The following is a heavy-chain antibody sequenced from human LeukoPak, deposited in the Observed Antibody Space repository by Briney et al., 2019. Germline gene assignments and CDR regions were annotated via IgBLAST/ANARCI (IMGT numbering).Heavy chain of an antibody. J-gene: IGHJ4*02. CDR1: GYTFTSYG. CDR2: SSAYNGNT. CDR3: ARVYRGYDFLNYFDY. V-gene: IGHV1-18*01. D-gene: IGHD3-9*01. Sequence: GASVKVSCKASGYTFTSYGISWVRQAPGQGLEWMGWSSAYNGNTNYAQKLQGRVTMTTDTSTSTAYMELRSLRSDDTAVYYCARVYRGYDFLNYFDYWGQGTLVTVSS.